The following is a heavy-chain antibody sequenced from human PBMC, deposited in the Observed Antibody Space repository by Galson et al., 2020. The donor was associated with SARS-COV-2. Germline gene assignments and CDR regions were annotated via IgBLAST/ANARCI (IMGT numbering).Heavy chain of an antibody. CDR3: TTGVRCSSTSCYFPNDAFDI. Sequence: TTDYAAPVKGRFTISRDNLKDTLYLQMNNLKTEDTAVYYCTTGVRCSSTSCYFPNDAFDIWGQGTMVAVSS. J-gene: IGHJ3*02. V-gene: IGHV3-15*01. CDR2: TT. D-gene: IGHD2-2*01.